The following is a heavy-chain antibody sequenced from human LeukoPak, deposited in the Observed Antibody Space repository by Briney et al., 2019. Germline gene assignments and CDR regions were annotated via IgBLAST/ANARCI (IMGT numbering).Heavy chain of an antibody. CDR2: INHSGST. V-gene: IGHV4-34*01. J-gene: IGHJ6*02. CDR1: GGSFSGYY. Sequence: PSETLSLTCAVYGGSFSGYYWSWIRQPPGKGLEWIGEINHSGSTNYNPSLKSQVTISVDTSKNQFSLKLSSVTAADTAVYYCARGKGYYYYYGMDVWGQGTTVTVSS. CDR3: ARGKGYYYYYGMDV.